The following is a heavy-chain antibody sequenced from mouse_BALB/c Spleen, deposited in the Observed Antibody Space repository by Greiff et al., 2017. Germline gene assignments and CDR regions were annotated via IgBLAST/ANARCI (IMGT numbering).Heavy chain of an antibody. V-gene: IGHV2-9*02. CDR3: ARDLTVFPHYYAMDY. CDR1: GFSLTSYG. D-gene: IGHD1-1*01. Sequence: VQVVESGPGLVAPSQSLSITCTVSGFSLTSYGVHWVRQPPGKGLEWLGVIWAGGSTNYNSALMSRLSISKDNSKSQVFLKMNSLQTDDTAMYYCARDLTVFPHYYAMDYWGQGTSVTVSS. J-gene: IGHJ4*01. CDR2: IWAGGST.